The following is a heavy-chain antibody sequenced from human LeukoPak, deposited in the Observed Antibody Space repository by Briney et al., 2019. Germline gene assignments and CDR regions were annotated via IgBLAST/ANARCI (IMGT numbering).Heavy chain of an antibody. CDR2: ISSSSSYI. CDR1: GFTFSSYC. D-gene: IGHD2-2*01. CDR3: ARDPVPAAVWNWFDP. V-gene: IGHV3-21*01. Sequence: GGSLRLSCAASGFTFSSYCMDWVRQTPGKGLEWVSSISSSSSYIYYADSVKGRFTISRDNAKNSLYLQMNSLRAEDTAVYYCARDPVPAAVWNWFDPWGQGTLVTVSS. J-gene: IGHJ5*02.